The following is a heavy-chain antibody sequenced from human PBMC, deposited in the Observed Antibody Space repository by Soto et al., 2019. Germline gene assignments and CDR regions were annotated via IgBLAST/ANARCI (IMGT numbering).Heavy chain of an antibody. CDR1: GFIFSNYG. V-gene: IGHV3-30*18. D-gene: IGHD2-15*01. J-gene: IGHJ4*02. CDR3: AKRGGVVGGSEHPFFEY. Sequence: VQLVESGGGVVQPGKSLRLSCAASGFIFSNYGMPWVRQAPGKGLEWVALISFDGKNRNYADSVQGRFTIYRDNPKNTLYLEMNSLRPEDTAFYYCAKRGGVVGGSEHPFFEYWGQGTLVTVSS. CDR2: ISFDGKNR.